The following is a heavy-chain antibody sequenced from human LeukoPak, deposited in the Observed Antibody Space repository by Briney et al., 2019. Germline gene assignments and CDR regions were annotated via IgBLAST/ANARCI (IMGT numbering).Heavy chain of an antibody. CDR1: GFTFSSYA. D-gene: IGHD2-2*01. CDR3: AKDPRPRLGYCSSTSCYVAY. CDR2: ISGSGGST. Sequence: GGSLRLSCAASGFTFSSYAMSWVRQAPGKGLEWVSAISGSGGSTYYADSVKGRFTISRDNSKNTLYLQMNSLRAEDTAVYYCAKDPRPRLGYCSSTSCYVAYWGQGTLVTVSS. J-gene: IGHJ4*02. V-gene: IGHV3-23*01.